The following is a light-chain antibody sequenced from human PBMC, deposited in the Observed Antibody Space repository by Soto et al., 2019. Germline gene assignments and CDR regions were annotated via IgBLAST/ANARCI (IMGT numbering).Light chain of an antibody. J-gene: IGKJ1*01. V-gene: IGKV1-5*03. CDR1: QSITGW. CDR3: LQYSSHSWT. Sequence: DIQMTQSPSTLSASVGDRVTITCRASQSITGWLAWFQQKPGKAPKLLISKASSLQSGVPSRFSGSGSGTEFTLTISRLQPDDVATYYCLQYSSHSWTFGQGTKVDI. CDR2: KAS.